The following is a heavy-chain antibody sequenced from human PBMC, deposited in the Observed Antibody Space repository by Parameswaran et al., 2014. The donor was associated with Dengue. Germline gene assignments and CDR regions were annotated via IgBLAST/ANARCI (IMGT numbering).Heavy chain of an antibody. D-gene: IGHD3-10*01. V-gene: IGHV4-34*01. Sequence: RWIRQPPGKGLEWIGEINHSGSTNYNPSLKSRVTISVDTSKNQFSLKLSSVTAADTAVYYCARSVPVRMVRGVNRYYYYGMDVWGQGTTVTVSS. J-gene: IGHJ6*02. CDR2: INHSGST. CDR3: ARSVPVRMVRGVNRYYYYGMDV.